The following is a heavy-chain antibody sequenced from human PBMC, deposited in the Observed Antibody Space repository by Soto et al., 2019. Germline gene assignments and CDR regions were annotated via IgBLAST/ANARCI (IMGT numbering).Heavy chain of an antibody. CDR3: ARKRDGYRRLDY. D-gene: IGHD2-21*01. CDR2: VNHSGST. J-gene: IGHJ4*02. Sequence: TLSLTCDVSVGSFSGYFWSWIRQPPGKGLEWIGEVNHSGSTNYNPSLKSRVTISVDTSKNQFSLNLTSVTAADTAVYYCARKRDGYRRLDYWGQGTLVTVSS. V-gene: IGHV4-34*01. CDR1: VGSFSGYF.